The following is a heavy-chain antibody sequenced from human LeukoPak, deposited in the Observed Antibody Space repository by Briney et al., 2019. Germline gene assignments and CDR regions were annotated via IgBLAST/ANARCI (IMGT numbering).Heavy chain of an antibody. CDR1: GYTFTSYG. D-gene: IGHD6-13*01. V-gene: IGHV1-18*01. CDR2: ISAYNGST. CDR3: ARDTGYSSSWSFDY. Sequence: GASVKASCKASGYTFTSYGISWVRQAPGQGLEWMGWISAYNGSTNYAQKLQGRVTMTTDTSTSTAYMELRSLRSDDTAVYYCARDTGYSSSWSFDYWGQGTLVTVSS. J-gene: IGHJ4*02.